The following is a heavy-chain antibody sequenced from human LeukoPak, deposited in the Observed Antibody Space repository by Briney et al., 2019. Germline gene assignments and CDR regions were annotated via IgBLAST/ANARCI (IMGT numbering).Heavy chain of an antibody. CDR1: GGSISSYY. Sequence: PSETLSLTCTVSGGSISSYYWSWIRQPAGKGLEWIGRIYTSGSTNYNPSLKSRVTMSVDTPKNQFSLKLSSVTAADTAVYYCARQYCSGGSCYLRNYHWFDPWGQGTLVTVSS. CDR3: ARQYCSGGSCYLRNYHWFDP. J-gene: IGHJ5*02. CDR2: IYTSGST. D-gene: IGHD2-15*01. V-gene: IGHV4-4*07.